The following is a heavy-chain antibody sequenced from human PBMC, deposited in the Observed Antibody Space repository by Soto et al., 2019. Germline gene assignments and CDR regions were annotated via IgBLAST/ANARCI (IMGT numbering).Heavy chain of an antibody. D-gene: IGHD1-26*01. V-gene: IGHV3-7*03. CDR3: ARDSHLWELLQLDYFDY. CDR2: IKQDGSEK. CDR1: GFTFSSYW. J-gene: IGHJ4*02. Sequence: PGGSLRLSCAASGFTFSSYWMSWVRQAPGKGPEWVANIKQDGSEKYYVDSVKGRFTISRDNAKNSLYLQMNSLRAEDTAVYYCARDSHLWELLQLDYFDYWGQGTLVTVSS.